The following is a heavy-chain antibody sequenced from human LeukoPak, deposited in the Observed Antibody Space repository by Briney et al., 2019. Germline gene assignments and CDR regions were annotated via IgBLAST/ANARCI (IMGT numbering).Heavy chain of an antibody. Sequence: GGSLRLSCAASGFTFSSYAMHWVRQAPGKGLEWLAVISYDGSNKYYADSVKGRFTISRDNSKNTLYLQMNSLRAEDTAVYYCARDSRDYYFDYWGQGTLVTVSS. CDR3: ARDSRDYYFDY. J-gene: IGHJ4*02. CDR2: ISYDGSNK. CDR1: GFTFSSYA. V-gene: IGHV3-30*04.